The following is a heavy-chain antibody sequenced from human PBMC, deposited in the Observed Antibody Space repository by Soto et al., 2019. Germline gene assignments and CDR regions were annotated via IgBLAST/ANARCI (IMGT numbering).Heavy chain of an antibody. J-gene: IGHJ4*02. V-gene: IGHV3-30*03. CDR1: GFTFSSYG. Sequence: QVQLVESGGGVVQPGRSLRLSCAASGFTFSSYGMHWVRQAPGKGLEWVAVISYDGSNKYYADSVKGRFTISRDNSKNTLYLQMNGLRAEDRAVYYCAPWFGAFAYWGQGTLVNVSS. D-gene: IGHD3-10*01. CDR3: APWFGAFAY. CDR2: ISYDGSNK.